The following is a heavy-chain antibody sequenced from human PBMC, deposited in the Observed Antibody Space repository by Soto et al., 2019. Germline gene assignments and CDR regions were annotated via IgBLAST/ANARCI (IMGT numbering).Heavy chain of an antibody. CDR1: GFTFSSYA. J-gene: IGHJ4*02. CDR2: ISYDGSNK. D-gene: IGHD5-12*01. CDR3: GSGYSGYDSDLGYYFDY. Sequence: GGSLRLSCAASGFTFSSYAMHWVRQAPGKGLEWVAVISYDGSNKYYADSVKGRFTISRDNSKNTLYLQMNSLRAEDTAVYYCGSGYSGYDSDLGYYFDYWGQGTLVTVSS. V-gene: IGHV3-30-3*01.